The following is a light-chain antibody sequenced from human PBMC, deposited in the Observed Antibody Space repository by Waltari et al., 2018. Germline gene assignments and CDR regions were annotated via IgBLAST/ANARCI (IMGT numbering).Light chain of an antibody. J-gene: IGLJ2*01. CDR3: QSYDNNLGAV. V-gene: IGLV1-40*01. CDR2: GNS. Sequence: QSVLTQPPSVSGAPGQRVTISCTGSSSDIGAGYDVHWYQQLPGTAPKLLIYGNSKRPSGVPDRVSGSKSGTSAALAITGRHAEDEADYYCQSYDNNLGAVFGGGTKLTVL. CDR1: SSDIGAGYD.